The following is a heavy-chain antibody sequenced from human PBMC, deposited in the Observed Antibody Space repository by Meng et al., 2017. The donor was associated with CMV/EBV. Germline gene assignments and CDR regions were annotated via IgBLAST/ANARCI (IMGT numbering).Heavy chain of an antibody. V-gene: IGHV1-69*05. D-gene: IGHD1-14*01. Sequence: SVKVSCKASGGIFSSYAISWVRQAPGQGLEWMGGIIPIFGTANYAQKFQGRVAITTDESTSTAYMELSSLRSEDTAVYYCARQVPEFFGKDYYYYGMDVWGQGTTVTVSS. CDR1: GGIFSSYA. J-gene: IGHJ6*02. CDR2: IIPIFGTA. CDR3: ARQVPEFFGKDYYYYGMDV.